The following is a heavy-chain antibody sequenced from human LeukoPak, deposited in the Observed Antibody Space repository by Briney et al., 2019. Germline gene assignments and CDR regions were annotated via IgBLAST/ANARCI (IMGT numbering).Heavy chain of an antibody. CDR2: INRSGST. CDR1: GGSFSGYY. J-gene: IGHJ4*02. D-gene: IGHD6-19*01. V-gene: IGHV4-34*01. CDR3: ARARGAVAAYFDY. Sequence: SETLSLTCAVYGGSFSGYYWSWIRQPPGKGLEWIGEINRSGSTNYNPSLKSRVTISVDTSKNQFSLKLSSVSAADTAVYFCARARGAVAAYFDYWGQGTLVTVSS.